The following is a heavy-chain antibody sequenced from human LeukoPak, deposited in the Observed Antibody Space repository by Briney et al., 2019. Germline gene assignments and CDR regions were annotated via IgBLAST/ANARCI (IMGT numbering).Heavy chain of an antibody. CDR2: INHSGST. CDR1: GGSFSGYY. D-gene: IGHD4-17*01. Sequence: SETLSLTCAVYGGSFSGYYWSWIRQPPGKGLEWIGEINHSGSTNYNPSLKSRVTISVDTSKNQFSLKLSSVTAADTAVYYCARRGIDCGDYPNWFDPWGQGTLVTVSS. J-gene: IGHJ5*02. CDR3: ARRGIDCGDYPNWFDP. V-gene: IGHV4-34*01.